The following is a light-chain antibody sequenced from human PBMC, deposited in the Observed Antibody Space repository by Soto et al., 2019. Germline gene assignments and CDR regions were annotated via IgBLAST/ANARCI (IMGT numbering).Light chain of an antibody. J-gene: IGLJ3*02. CDR3: SSYAGSNNLGV. V-gene: IGLV2-8*01. CDR1: INDVGGYNY. CDR2: EVS. Sequence: QSVLTQPPSASGSPGQSVTISCTGTINDVGGYNYVSWYQQLPGKVPKLMIYEVSKRPSGVPDRFSGSKSGNTASLTVSGLQAEDEADYYCSSYAGSNNLGVFGGGTKLTVL.